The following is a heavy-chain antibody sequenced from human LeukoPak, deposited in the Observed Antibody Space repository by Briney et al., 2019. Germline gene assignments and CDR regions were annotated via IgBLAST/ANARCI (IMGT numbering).Heavy chain of an antibody. V-gene: IGHV3-66*01. CDR2: IYSGGST. CDR1: GFTVSSNY. D-gene: IGHD1-26*01. J-gene: IGHJ4*02. CDR3: ARGSSGSYGELYFDY. Sequence: GRSLRLSCAASGFTVSSNYMSWVRQAPGKGLEWVAVIYSGGSTYYADSVKGRFTISRDNSKNTLYLQMNSLRAEDTAVYYCARGSSGSYGELYFDYWGQGTLVTVSS.